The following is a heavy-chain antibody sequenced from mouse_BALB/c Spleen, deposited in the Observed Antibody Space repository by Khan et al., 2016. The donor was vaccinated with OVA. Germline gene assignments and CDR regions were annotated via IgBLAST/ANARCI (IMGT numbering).Heavy chain of an antibody. CDR1: GFSLSASGVG. CDR3: ALRASGVCSDYMFAY. D-gene: IGHD2-4*01. Sequence: QVTLKESGPGILQPSQTLSLTCSFTGFSLSASGVGVSWIRQPSGKGLEWLAHIYWDDDKRYNPSLKSRLTISKDASRSQVFLKITSVDTDDTATYYCALRASGVCSDYMFAYLCQGTLVTVSA. J-gene: IGHJ3*01. V-gene: IGHV8-12*01. CDR2: IYWDDDK.